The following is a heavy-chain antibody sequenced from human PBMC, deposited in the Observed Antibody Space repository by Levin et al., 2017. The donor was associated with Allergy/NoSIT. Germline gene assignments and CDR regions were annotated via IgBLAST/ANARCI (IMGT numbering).Heavy chain of an antibody. J-gene: IGHJ4*02. V-gene: IGHV5-51*01. CDR1: GYSFTSYW. Sequence: ASVKVSCKGSGYSFTSYWIAWVRQMPGKGLEWMGIIYPGDSDTRYSPSFQGQVTISADKSISTAYLQWSSLKASDTAMYYCARDYYDSSGYSLGFDYWGQGTLVTVSS. D-gene: IGHD3-22*01. CDR2: IYPGDSDT. CDR3: ARDYYDSSGYSLGFDY.